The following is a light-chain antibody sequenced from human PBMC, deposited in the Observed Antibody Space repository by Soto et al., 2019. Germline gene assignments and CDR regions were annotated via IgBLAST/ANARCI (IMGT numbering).Light chain of an antibody. J-gene: IGLJ2*01. CDR1: SSNFGAGYD. V-gene: IGLV1-40*01. CDR2: ANN. Sequence: HSVLTQPPSVSGAPGQRVTISCTGSSSNFGAGYDVHWYQQLPGTAPKLLIYANNNRPSGIPDRFSGSKSGTSASLAITGLQAEDEADYYCQSYDIHLSASLVFGGGTKVTVL. CDR3: QSYDIHLSASLV.